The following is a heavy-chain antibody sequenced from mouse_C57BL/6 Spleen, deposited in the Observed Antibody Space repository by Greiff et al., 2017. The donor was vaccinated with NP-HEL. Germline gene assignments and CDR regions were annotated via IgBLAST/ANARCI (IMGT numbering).Heavy chain of an antibody. CDR1: FFPFTFSF. CDR3: ARLHGSSYVAY. J-gene: IGHJ3*01. V-gene: IGHV1-7*01. D-gene: IGHD1-1*01. Sequence: HLPPSVAVLSPPVSSVPLSCPASFFPFTFSFLPFFLHWPCQCLACIGYINPSSGYTKYNQKFKDKATLTADKSSSTAYMQLSSLTYEDSAVYYCARLHGSSYVAYWGQGTLVTVSA. CDR2: INPSSGYT.